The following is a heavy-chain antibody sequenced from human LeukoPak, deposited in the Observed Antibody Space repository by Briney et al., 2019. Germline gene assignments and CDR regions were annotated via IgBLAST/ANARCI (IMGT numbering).Heavy chain of an antibody. J-gene: IGHJ5*02. V-gene: IGHV4-39*01. CDR3: ARHYPYDFWSGYYTNWFDP. D-gene: IGHD3-3*01. Sequence: PSETLSLTCTVSGGSISSSSYYWGWIRQPPGKGLEWIGSIYYSGSTYYNPSLKSRVTISVDTSKNQFSLKLSSVTAADTAVYYCARHYPYDFWSGYYTNWFDPWGQGTLVTVSS. CDR2: IYYSGST. CDR1: GGSISSSSYY.